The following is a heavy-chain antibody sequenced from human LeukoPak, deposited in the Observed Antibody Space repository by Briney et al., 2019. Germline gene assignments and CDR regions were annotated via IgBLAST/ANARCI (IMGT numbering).Heavy chain of an antibody. CDR3: AREDPITIFGVVIPL. J-gene: IGHJ4*02. D-gene: IGHD3-3*01. Sequence: ASETLSLTCAVYGGSFSGYYWSWIRQPPGKGLEWIGEINHSGSTNYNPSLKSRVTISVDTSKNQFSLKLSSVTAADTAVYYCAREDPITIFGVVIPLWGQGTLVTVSS. V-gene: IGHV4-34*01. CDR1: GGSFSGYY. CDR2: INHSGST.